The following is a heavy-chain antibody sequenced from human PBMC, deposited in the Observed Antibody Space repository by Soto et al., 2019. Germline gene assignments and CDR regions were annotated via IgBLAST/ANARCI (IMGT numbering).Heavy chain of an antibody. CDR3: ARDSSSWYRLFDP. Sequence: GGSLRLSCAASGFTFSSYSMNWVRQAPGKGLEWVSSISSSSSYIYYADSVKGRFTISRDNAKNSLYLQMNSLRAEDTAVYYCARDSSSWYRLFDPWGQGTLVTVSS. V-gene: IGHV3-21*01. D-gene: IGHD6-13*01. CDR2: ISSSSSYI. J-gene: IGHJ5*02. CDR1: GFTFSSYS.